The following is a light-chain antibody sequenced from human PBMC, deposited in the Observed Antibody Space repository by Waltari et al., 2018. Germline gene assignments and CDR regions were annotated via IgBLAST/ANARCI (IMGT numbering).Light chain of an antibody. CDR3: QAWDTRSALV. CDR1: KLGSKF. Sequence: SYELTQSPSVSVSPGQTANITCSGDKLGSKFTCWYQQRPGQSPVLVISEDKRRPSGIPERFAGSSSGNTATLTISGTQAVDEADYYCQAWDTRSALVFGGGTK. J-gene: IGLJ2*01. CDR2: EDK. V-gene: IGLV3-1*01.